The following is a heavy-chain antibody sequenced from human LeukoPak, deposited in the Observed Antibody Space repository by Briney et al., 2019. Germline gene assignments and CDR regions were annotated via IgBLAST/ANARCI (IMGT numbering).Heavy chain of an antibody. Sequence: ASVKVSCKVSGYTLTELSMHWVRQAPGKGLEWMGGFDPEDGETIYAQKFQGRVTMTEDTSTDTAYMELSSLRSEDTAVYYCATDRDSSGYYLTPSDYWGQGTLVTVSS. CDR1: GYTLTELS. CDR2: FDPEDGET. J-gene: IGHJ4*02. V-gene: IGHV1-24*01. CDR3: ATDRDSSGYYLTPSDY. D-gene: IGHD3-22*01.